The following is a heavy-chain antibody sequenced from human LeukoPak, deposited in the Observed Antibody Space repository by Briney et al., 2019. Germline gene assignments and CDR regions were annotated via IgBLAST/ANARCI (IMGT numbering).Heavy chain of an antibody. J-gene: IGHJ4*02. CDR3: ARGSGYFFND. V-gene: IGHV3-48*04. D-gene: IGHD3-22*01. Sequence: GRSLRLSCAPSGYTFSNSNIDCGPDGPRERPEWLSYISSGSSTIYYADSVKGRFTISRENAKSSLYLQMNSLSAEDTAVYYCARGSGYFFNDWGQGTLVTVSS. CDR2: ISSGSSTI. CDR1: GYTFSNSN.